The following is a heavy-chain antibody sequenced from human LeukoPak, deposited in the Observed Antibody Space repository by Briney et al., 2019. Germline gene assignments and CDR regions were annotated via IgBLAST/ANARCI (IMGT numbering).Heavy chain of an antibody. D-gene: IGHD3-10*01. CDR1: GGSISSNSYY. CDR2: IYYSGST. V-gene: IGHV4-31*03. CDR3: AREVGYGSGSYQRYFDY. Sequence: SQTLSLTCTVSGGSISSNSYYCSWVRHHPGKGLEWIGSIYYSGSTYYNPSLKSRVTISVDTSKNQFSLKLSSVTAADTAVYYCAREVGYGSGSYQRYFDYWGQGTLVTVSS. J-gene: IGHJ4*02.